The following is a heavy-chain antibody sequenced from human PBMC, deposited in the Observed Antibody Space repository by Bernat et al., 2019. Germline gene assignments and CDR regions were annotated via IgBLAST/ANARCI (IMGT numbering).Heavy chain of an antibody. CDR1: GGSISSGGYY. V-gene: IGHV4-31*03. D-gene: IGHD2-21*02. CDR2: IYYSGST. CDR3: ARVAGGDYVWYFDL. Sequence: QVQLQESGPGLVKPSQTLSLTCTVSGGSISSGGYYWSWIRQHPGKGLEWIGYIYYSGSTYYNPSLKSRVTISVGPAKNQVFPEVDPWASAGTAGFYCARVAGGDYVWYFDLWGRGTLVTVSS. J-gene: IGHJ2*01.